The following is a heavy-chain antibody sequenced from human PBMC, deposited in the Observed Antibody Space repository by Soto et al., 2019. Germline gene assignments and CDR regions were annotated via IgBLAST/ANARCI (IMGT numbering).Heavy chain of an antibody. J-gene: IGHJ5*02. CDR3: AVQIVVVPAAIRGDNNWFDP. V-gene: IGHV4-31*03. Sequence: PSETLSLTCTVSGGSISSGGYYWSWIRQHPGKGLDWIWYIYYSGSTYYNPSLKSRVTISVDTSKNQFSLKLSSVTAADTAVYYCAVQIVVVPAAIRGDNNWFDPWGQGTLVTVSS. CDR1: GGSISSGGYY. D-gene: IGHD2-2*01. CDR2: IYYSGST.